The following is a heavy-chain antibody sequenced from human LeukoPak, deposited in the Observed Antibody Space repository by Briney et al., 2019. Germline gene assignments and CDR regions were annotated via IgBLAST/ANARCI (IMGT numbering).Heavy chain of an antibody. Sequence: SVKVSCKASGGTFSSYAISWVRQAPGQGLEWMGGIIPIFGTVNYAQKFQGRVTITADESTSTAYMELSSLRSEDTAVYYCAGRSLGGSGSDYNVPYFDYWGQGTLVTVSS. D-gene: IGHD3-10*01. V-gene: IGHV1-69*13. J-gene: IGHJ4*02. CDR3: AGRSLGGSGSDYNVPYFDY. CDR2: IIPIFGTV. CDR1: GGTFSSYA.